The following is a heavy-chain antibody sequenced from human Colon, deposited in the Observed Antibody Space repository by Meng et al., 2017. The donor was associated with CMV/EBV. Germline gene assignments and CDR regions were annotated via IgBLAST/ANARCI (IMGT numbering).Heavy chain of an antibody. CDR3: ARAYDYVWGNYYYYYGMDV. J-gene: IGHJ6*02. CDR1: GFTFSSYW. D-gene: IGHD3-16*01. CDR2: INSDGSIA. Sequence: GESLKISCEASGFTFSSYWMHWVRQTPGKGLVWVSRINSDGSIANYADSVKGRFIISRDNAKNSLYLQMNGLRVEDTAIYYCARAYDYVWGNYYYYYGMDVWGQGTTVTVSS. V-gene: IGHV3-74*01.